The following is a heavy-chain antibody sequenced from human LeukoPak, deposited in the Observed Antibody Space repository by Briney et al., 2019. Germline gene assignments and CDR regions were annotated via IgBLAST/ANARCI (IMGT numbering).Heavy chain of an antibody. CDR2: ISSSSSFI. V-gene: IGHV3-21*01. J-gene: IGHJ4*02. Sequence: GGSLRLSCAASGFTFSRYSMNLVRQAPGKGLEWVSSISSSSSFIYYAYSVKGRFTISRDNAKNSLYLQMNSLRAEDTAVYYCARDPPLGSCSTISCPHLDYWGQGTLVTVSS. CDR3: ARDPPLGSCSTISCPHLDY. D-gene: IGHD2-2*01. CDR1: GFTFSRYS.